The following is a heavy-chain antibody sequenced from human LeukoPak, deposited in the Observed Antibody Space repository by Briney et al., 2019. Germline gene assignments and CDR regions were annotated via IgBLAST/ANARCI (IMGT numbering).Heavy chain of an antibody. CDR3: ARGGGSYGTSDY. Sequence: PGRSLRLSCAASGFTFSSYSMNWVRQAPGKGLEWVSSISSSSSYIYYADSVKGRFTISRDNAKNSLYLQMNSLRAEDTAVYYCARGGGSYGTSDYWGQGTLVTVSS. D-gene: IGHD1-26*01. J-gene: IGHJ4*02. CDR1: GFTFSSYS. V-gene: IGHV3-21*01. CDR2: ISSSSSYI.